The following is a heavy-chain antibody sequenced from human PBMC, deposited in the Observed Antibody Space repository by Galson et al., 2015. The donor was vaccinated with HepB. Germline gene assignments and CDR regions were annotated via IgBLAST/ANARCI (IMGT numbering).Heavy chain of an antibody. CDR3: AKNRNWGALVDY. D-gene: IGHD7-27*01. Sequence: SLRLSCAASGFTFSSYGMHWVRQAPGKGLEWVAFIRYDGSNKYYADSVKGRFTISRDNSKNTLYLQMNSLRAEDTAVYYCAKNRNWGALVDYWGQGTLVTVSS. V-gene: IGHV3-30*02. J-gene: IGHJ4*02. CDR2: IRYDGSNK. CDR1: GFTFSSYG.